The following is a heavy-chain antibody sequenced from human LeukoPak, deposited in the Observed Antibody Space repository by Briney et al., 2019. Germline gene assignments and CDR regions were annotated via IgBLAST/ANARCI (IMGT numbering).Heavy chain of an antibody. CDR2: TYYRSKWYN. Sequence: SQTLSLTCDISGDSVSSNNGAWNWIRQSPSRGLEWLGRTYYRSKWYNDYAGSLNGRITISPDTSKNQFSLHLNSVAPEDTAVYYCARDLGNTGWYTFDYWGQGILVTVSS. J-gene: IGHJ4*02. CDR3: ARDLGNTGWYTFDY. V-gene: IGHV6-1*01. CDR1: GDSVSSNNGA. D-gene: IGHD6-19*01.